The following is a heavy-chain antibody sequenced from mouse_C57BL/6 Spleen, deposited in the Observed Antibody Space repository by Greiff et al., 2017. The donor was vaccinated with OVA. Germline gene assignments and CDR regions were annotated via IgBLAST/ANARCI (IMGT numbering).Heavy chain of an antibody. J-gene: IGHJ1*03. D-gene: IGHD4-1*01. V-gene: IGHV1-82*01. CDR1: GYAFSSSW. CDR3: AREETGTNWYFDV. Sequence: VQLQQSGPELVKPGASVKISCKASGYAFSSSWMNWVKQRPGEGLEWIGRIYPGDGDTNYNGKFKGKATLTADKSSSTAYMQLSSLTSEDSAVYFCAREETGTNWYFDVWGTGTTVTVSS. CDR2: IYPGDGDT.